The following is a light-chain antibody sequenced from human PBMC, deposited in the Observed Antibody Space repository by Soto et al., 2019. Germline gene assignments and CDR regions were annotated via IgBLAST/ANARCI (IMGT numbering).Light chain of an antibody. CDR2: DAS. J-gene: IGKJ1*01. CDR3: QQYHSYWT. CDR1: QNIRSR. V-gene: IGKV1-5*01. Sequence: DFQMTQSLATLSASVGDRVTITCRASQNIRSRLAWFQQKPGKAPKLLIYDASSLESGVPQRFSGSGSGTEFTLTISSLQTDDFSTYSCQQYHSYWTFGQGTKVE.